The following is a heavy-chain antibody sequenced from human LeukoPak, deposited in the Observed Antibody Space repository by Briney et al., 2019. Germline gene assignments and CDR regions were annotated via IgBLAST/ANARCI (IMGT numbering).Heavy chain of an antibody. Sequence: SVKVSCKASGGTFSSYAISWVRQAPAQGLEWMGGIIPIFGTANYAQQFQGRVTITTDECTSTAYMELSSLRSEDTAVYYCASVGELLPYYYYMDVWGKGTTVTVSS. CDR3: ASVGELLPYYYYMDV. D-gene: IGHD1-26*01. CDR2: IIPIFGTA. CDR1: GGTFSSYA. J-gene: IGHJ6*03. V-gene: IGHV1-69*05.